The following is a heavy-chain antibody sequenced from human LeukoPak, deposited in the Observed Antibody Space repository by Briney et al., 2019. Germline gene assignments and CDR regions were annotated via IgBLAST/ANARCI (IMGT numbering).Heavy chain of an antibody. V-gene: IGHV4-4*02. J-gene: IGHJ3*02. CDR1: GGSINSPKS. CDR3: GAYRTLDDAFDI. CDR2: RYHSGGT. Sequence: PSETLSLTCAVSGGSINSPKSWSWVRQPPGKGRGWIGDRYHSGGTNYNPSLKSRVTISVDTSKNQFSLELNSVTAADTAVYYCGAYRTLDDAFDIWGQGTLVTVSS. D-gene: IGHD3-16*01.